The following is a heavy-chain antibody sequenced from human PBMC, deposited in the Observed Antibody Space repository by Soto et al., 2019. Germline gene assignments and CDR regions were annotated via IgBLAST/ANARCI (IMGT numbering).Heavy chain of an antibody. J-gene: IGHJ4*02. V-gene: IGHV4-59*08. D-gene: IGHD3-16*02. CDR3: ARSGSYRYPFDY. CDR1: GGSISNYY. CDR2: IYYSGST. Sequence: SETLSLTCTVSGGSISNYYWSWIRQPPGKGLEWIGYIYYSGSTNYNPSLKSRVTISVDTSKNQFSLKLSSVTAADTAVYYCARSGSYRYPFDYWGQGTLVTVSS.